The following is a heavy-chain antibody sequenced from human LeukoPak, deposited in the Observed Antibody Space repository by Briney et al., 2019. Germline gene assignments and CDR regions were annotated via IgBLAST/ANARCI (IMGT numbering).Heavy chain of an antibody. J-gene: IGHJ2*01. V-gene: IGHV3-7*01. CDR1: GFTFSNHA. CDR3: ARDPITPYCSSTSCLTY. D-gene: IGHD2-2*01. CDR2: IKQDGSEK. Sequence: PGGSLRLSCTASGFTFSNHALHWVRQAPGKGLEWVANIKQDGSEKYYVDSVKGRFTISRDNAKNSLYLQMNSLRAEDTAAYYCARDPITPYCSSTSCLTYWGRGTLVTVSS.